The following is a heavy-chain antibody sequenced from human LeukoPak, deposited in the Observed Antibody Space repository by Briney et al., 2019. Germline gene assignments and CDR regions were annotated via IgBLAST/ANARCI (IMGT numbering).Heavy chain of an antibody. V-gene: IGHV3-7*01. Sequence: GGSLRLSCAASGFTFSSYWMSWVRQAPGKGLEWVANIKQDGSKKYYVDSVKGRFTISRDNAKNSLYLQMNSLRAEDTAVYYCARDTLYGSGSYYTVKYYYYMDVWGKGTTVTVSS. CDR2: IKQDGSKK. CDR3: ARDTLYGSGSYYTVKYYYYMDV. D-gene: IGHD3-10*01. CDR1: GFTFSSYW. J-gene: IGHJ6*03.